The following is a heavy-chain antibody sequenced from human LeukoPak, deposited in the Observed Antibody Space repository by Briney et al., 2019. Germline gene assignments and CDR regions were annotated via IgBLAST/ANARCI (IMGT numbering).Heavy chain of an antibody. D-gene: IGHD3-10*01. V-gene: IGHV1-46*01. CDR1: GYTFTSCY. J-gene: IGHJ6*03. CDR3: AGDLNYGSGSYYMSYYYYYYMDV. Sequence: ASVKVSCKASGYTFTSCYMHWVRQAPGQGLEWMGIINPSGGSTSYAQKFQGRVTMTRDTSTSTVYMELSSLRSEDTAVYYCAGDLNYGSGSYYMSYYYYYYMDVWGKGTTVTVSS. CDR2: INPSGGST.